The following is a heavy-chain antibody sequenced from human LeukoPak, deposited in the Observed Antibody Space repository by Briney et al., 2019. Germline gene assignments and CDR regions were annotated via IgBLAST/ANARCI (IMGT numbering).Heavy chain of an antibody. D-gene: IGHD4-23*01. CDR3: ARDGGLTAFDI. Sequence: GRSLRLSCAASGFTFSSYAMHWVRQAPGKGLEWVAVISYDGSNKYYADSVKGRFTISRDNSKNTLYLQMNSLRAEDTAVYYCARDGGLTAFDIWGQGTMVTVSS. CDR1: GFTFSSYA. CDR2: ISYDGSNK. V-gene: IGHV3-30-3*01. J-gene: IGHJ3*02.